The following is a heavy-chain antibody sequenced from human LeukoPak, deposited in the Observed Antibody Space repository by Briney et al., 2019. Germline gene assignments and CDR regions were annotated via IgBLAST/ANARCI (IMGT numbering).Heavy chain of an antibody. CDR2: INYSGSS. Sequence: SETLSLTCTVSGGSISSYYWSWIRQPPGKGLEWIGYINYSGSSNYNPSLKSRVTISVDTSKNQFSLKLRSVIAADTAVYYCARGVGDSIALDYWGQGTLVTVSS. V-gene: IGHV4-59*01. J-gene: IGHJ4*02. CDR3: ARGVGDSIALDY. D-gene: IGHD3-22*01. CDR1: GGSISSYY.